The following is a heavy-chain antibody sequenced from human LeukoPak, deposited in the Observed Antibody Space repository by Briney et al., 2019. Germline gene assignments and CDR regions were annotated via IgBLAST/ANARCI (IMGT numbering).Heavy chain of an antibody. CDR3: ARDSGYDTPYYFDY. V-gene: IGHV1-18*01. CDR2: ISAYNGNT. Sequence: GASVKVSCKASGYTFTSYGISWVRQAPGQGLEWMGWISAYNGNTNYAQKLQGRVTVTTDTSTSTAYMELRSLRSDDTAVYYCARDSGYDTPYYFDYWGQGTLVTVSS. J-gene: IGHJ4*02. CDR1: GYTFTSYG. D-gene: IGHD5-12*01.